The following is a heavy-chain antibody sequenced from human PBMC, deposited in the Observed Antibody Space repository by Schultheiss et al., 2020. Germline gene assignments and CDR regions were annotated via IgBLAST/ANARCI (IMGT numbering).Heavy chain of an antibody. D-gene: IGHD5-24*01. CDR3: ARAGVEDGYNW. V-gene: IGHV1-3*01. J-gene: IGHJ4*02. Sequence: GSVKVSFKASGYTFTSYAMHWVRQAPGQRLEWMGWINAGNGNTKYSQKFQGRVTITRDTSASTAYMELSSLRSEDTAVYYCARAGVEDGYNWWGKGTLVTVYS. CDR1: GYTFTSYA. CDR2: INAGNGNT.